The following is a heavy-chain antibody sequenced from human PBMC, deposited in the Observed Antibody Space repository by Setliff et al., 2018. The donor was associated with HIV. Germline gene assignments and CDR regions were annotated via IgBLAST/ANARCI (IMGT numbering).Heavy chain of an antibody. CDR3: ARLRDMEWELIGLDY. Sequence: SETLSLTCTVSGGSISNYYWSWIRQSPEKGLEWIGYIHYSGSTNYSPSLKSRVTISLDPSKNQFSLKLISVTAADAAIYYCARLRDMEWELIGLDYWGRGTLVTVSS. CDR1: GGSISNYY. V-gene: IGHV4-59*01. J-gene: IGHJ4*02. CDR2: IHYSGST. D-gene: IGHD1-26*01.